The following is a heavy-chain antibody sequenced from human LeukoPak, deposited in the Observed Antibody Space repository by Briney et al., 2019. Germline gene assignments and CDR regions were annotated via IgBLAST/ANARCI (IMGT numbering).Heavy chain of an antibody. CDR2: IIPIFGTA. CDR1: GGTFSSYA. CDR3: ARGYGGNWEDAFDI. D-gene: IGHD4-23*01. Sequence: ASVKVSCKASGGTFSSYAISWVRQAPGQGLEWMGGIIPIFGTANYAQKFQGRVTITADKSTSTAYMELSSLRSEDTAVYYCARGYGGNWEDAFDIWGQGTMVTVSS. J-gene: IGHJ3*02. V-gene: IGHV1-69*06.